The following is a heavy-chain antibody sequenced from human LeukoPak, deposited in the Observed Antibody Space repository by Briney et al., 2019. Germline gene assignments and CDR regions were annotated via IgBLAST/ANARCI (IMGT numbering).Heavy chain of an antibody. V-gene: IGHV1-8*01. CDR2: INPNSGGT. CDR1: GYTFTSYD. J-gene: IGHJ4*02. Sequence: ASVKVSCKASGYTFTSYDINWVRQATGQGLEWMGWINPNSGGTNYAQEFQGRVTITRDTSASTAYMELSSLRSEDMAVYYCARGSSGYYSGFDYWGQGTLVTVSS. CDR3: ARGSSGYYSGFDY. D-gene: IGHD3-22*01.